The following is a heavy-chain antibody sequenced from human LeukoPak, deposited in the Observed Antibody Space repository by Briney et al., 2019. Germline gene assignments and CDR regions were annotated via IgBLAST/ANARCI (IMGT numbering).Heavy chain of an antibody. J-gene: IGHJ4*02. CDR3: ARAPITMVRGVSYYFDY. V-gene: IGHV4-34*01. D-gene: IGHD3-10*01. Sequence: SETLSLTCAVYGGSFSGYYWSWIRQPPGKGLEWIGEINHSGSTNYNPSLKSRVTISVDTSKNQFSLKLSSVTAADTAVYYCARAPITMVRGVSYYFDYWGQGTLVTVSS. CDR1: GGSFSGYY. CDR2: INHSGST.